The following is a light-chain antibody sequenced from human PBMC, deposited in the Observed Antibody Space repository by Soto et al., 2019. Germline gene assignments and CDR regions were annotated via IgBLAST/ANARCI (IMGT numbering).Light chain of an antibody. CDR1: SSDVGGYNY. J-gene: IGLJ3*02. V-gene: IGLV2-14*01. CDR3: SSYTSSTSAV. Sequence: QSALTQPASVSGSPGQSITISCTGTSSDVGGYNYVSWYQQHPGKAPKLMIYEVSNRPSGVSNRFSGSKSGNTASLTISGLQAEDEADYYCSSYTSSTSAVFGGGPKVTVL. CDR2: EVS.